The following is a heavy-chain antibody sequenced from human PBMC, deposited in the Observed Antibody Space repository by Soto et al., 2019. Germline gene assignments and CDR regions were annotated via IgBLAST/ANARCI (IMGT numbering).Heavy chain of an antibody. CDR1: GGTFSSYA. J-gene: IGHJ6*02. Sequence: GASVKVSCKASGGTFSSYAISWVRQAPGQGLEWMGGINPIFATANYAQKFQGRVMITVDESTTTAYMDLSSLRSEDTAVYYCARSVSFRYQLLKRGMDVWGQGTTVTVS. CDR3: ARSVSFRYQLLKRGMDV. V-gene: IGHV1-69*13. D-gene: IGHD2-2*01. CDR2: INPIFATA.